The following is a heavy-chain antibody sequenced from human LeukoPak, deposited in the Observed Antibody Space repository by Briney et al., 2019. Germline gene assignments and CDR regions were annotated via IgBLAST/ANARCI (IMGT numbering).Heavy chain of an antibody. CDR3: ATTEGYCSSTSCYVAAFDI. CDR2: INPNSGGT. D-gene: IGHD2-2*01. CDR1: GGTFSSYA. Sequence: ASVKVSCKASGGTFSSYAISWVRQAPGQGLEWMGWINPNSGGTNYAQKFQGRVTMTRDTSISTAYMELSRLRSDDTAVYYCATTEGYCSSTSCYVAAFDIWGQGTMVTVSS. V-gene: IGHV1-2*02. J-gene: IGHJ3*02.